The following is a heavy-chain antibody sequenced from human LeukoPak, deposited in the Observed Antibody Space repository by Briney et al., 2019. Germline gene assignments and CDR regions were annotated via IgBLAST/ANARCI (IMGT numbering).Heavy chain of an antibody. Sequence: TGGSLRLSCAASGFTFSSYGMHWVRQAPGKGLEWVAFIRYDGSNKYYADSVKGRFTISRDNSKNTLYLQMNSLRAEDTAVYYCASYSSGYRKDAFDIWGQGTMVTVSS. CDR2: IRYDGSNK. V-gene: IGHV3-30*02. CDR3: ASYSSGYRKDAFDI. D-gene: IGHD3-22*01. CDR1: GFTFSSYG. J-gene: IGHJ3*02.